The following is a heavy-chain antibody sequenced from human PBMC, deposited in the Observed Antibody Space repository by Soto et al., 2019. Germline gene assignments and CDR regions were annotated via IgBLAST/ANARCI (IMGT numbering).Heavy chain of an antibody. V-gene: IGHV2-5*02. CDR3: GQAIEAVAGGYNWFDP. D-gene: IGHD6-19*01. J-gene: IGHJ5*02. CDR1: GFSLSTSGVG. Sequence: QITLKESGPTLVKPTQTLTLTCTFSGFSLSTSGVGVGWIRQPPGKALEWLALIYWDDDKRYSPSLKSRLTITKDTSKNQVVLTMTNMDPVDTATYYCGQAIEAVAGGYNWFDPWGQGTLVTVSS. CDR2: IYWDDDK.